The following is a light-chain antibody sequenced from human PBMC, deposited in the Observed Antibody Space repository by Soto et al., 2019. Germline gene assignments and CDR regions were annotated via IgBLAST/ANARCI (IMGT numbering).Light chain of an antibody. Sequence: EIVLTQSPGTLSLSPGERATLSCRASQSVSSNYLAWYQQRLGQAPRLLIYDASTRATGIPDRFSGSGSGTDFTLTISRLELEDFAVYYCQDYGSSRTFGQGTRVDIK. CDR1: QSVSSNY. CDR2: DAS. V-gene: IGKV3-20*01. J-gene: IGKJ1*01. CDR3: QDYGSSRT.